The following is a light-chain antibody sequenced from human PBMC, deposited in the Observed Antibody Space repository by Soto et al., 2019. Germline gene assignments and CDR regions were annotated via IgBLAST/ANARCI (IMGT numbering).Light chain of an antibody. Sequence: EIVLTQSPGTLSLSPGERSTLSCISSQSVRNSYLAWYQQKPGQAPRLLIYGVFQRATGIPDRFSGSESGADFTLTISRLEPEDFAVCYCQQYDSSPYTLGQGTKVDIK. CDR3: QQYDSSPYT. CDR2: GVF. V-gene: IGKV3-20*01. CDR1: QSVRNSY. J-gene: IGKJ2*01.